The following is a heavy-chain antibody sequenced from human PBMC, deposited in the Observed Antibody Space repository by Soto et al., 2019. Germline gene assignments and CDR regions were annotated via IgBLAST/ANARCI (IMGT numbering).Heavy chain of an antibody. J-gene: IGHJ6*02. CDR2: IYHSGST. D-gene: IGHD7-27*01. Sequence: SETLSLTCAVSGGSISSGGYSWSWIRQPPGKGLEWIGCIYHSGSTYYNPSLKSRVTISVDRSKNQFSLKLSSVTAADTAVYYCASASGDLVYYYGMDVWGQGTTVTVSS. CDR3: ASASGDLVYYYGMDV. V-gene: IGHV4-30-2*01. CDR1: GGSISSGGYS.